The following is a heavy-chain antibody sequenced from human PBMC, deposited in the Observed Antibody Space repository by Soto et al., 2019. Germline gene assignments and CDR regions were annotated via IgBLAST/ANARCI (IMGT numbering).Heavy chain of an antibody. CDR2: IYYSGST. Sequence: PSETLSLTCTVSGGSISSGDYYWSWIRQPPGKGLEWIGYIYYSGSTYYNPSLKSRVTISVDTSKNQFSLKLSSVTAADTAVYYCAREIVATTYFDYWGQGTLVTVSS. CDR1: GGSISSGDYY. J-gene: IGHJ4*02. V-gene: IGHV4-30-4*01. D-gene: IGHD5-12*01. CDR3: AREIVATTYFDY.